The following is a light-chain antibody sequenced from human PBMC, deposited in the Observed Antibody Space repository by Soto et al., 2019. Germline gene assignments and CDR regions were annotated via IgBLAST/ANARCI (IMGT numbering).Light chain of an antibody. Sequence: DIQMTHSPSTLSASGGDRVTIACVAIQTISSWLAWYHQKPGQAPKLLIYKASTLKSGVPSRFSGSGSGTELTLTISSLQPDDFANYYCQQYNSYFWTFGQGTKVDIK. J-gene: IGKJ1*01. CDR3: QQYNSYFWT. V-gene: IGKV1-5*03. CDR1: QTISSW. CDR2: KAS.